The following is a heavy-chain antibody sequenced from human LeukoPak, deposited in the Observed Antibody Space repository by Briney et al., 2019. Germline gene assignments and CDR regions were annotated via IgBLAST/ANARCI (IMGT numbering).Heavy chain of an antibody. CDR2: ISYDGSNK. D-gene: IGHD7-27*01. Sequence: GGSLRLSCAASGFTFSSYGMDWVRQAPGKGLEWVAVISYDGSNKYYADSVKGRFTISRDNSKNTLYLQMNSLRAEDTAVYYCAKDPGDLSNLPSDYWGQGTLVTVSS. CDR3: AKDPGDLSNLPSDY. CDR1: GFTFSSYG. J-gene: IGHJ4*02. V-gene: IGHV3-30*18.